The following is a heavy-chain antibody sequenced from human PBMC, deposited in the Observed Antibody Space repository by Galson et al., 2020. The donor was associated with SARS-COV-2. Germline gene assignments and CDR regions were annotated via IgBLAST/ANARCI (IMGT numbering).Heavy chain of an antibody. CDR3: ASQGVNMIVLVTVPGWYFDL. Sequence: SETLSLTCTVSGYSVSTTNYWGWVRQPPGRGLEWIGSVYPSGPTYYNPSLKSRVTISVDTSKNQFSLRLDSLPAADTALYYCASQGVNMIVLVTVPGWYFDLWGRGTLVTVSA. D-gene: IGHD3-22*01. CDR2: VYPSGPT. CDR1: GYSVSTTNY. J-gene: IGHJ2*01. V-gene: IGHV4-38-2*02.